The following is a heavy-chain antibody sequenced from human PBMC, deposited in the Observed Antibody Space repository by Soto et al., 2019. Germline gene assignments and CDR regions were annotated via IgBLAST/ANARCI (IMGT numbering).Heavy chain of an antibody. J-gene: IGHJ5*02. V-gene: IGHV4-30-4*01. D-gene: IGHD2-2*01. CDR3: ARSGIVLVPFYMDEGSYNWFDP. CDR1: GGSISSGDYY. Sequence: PSETLSLTCTVSGGSISSGDYYWSWIRQPPGKGLEWIGYIYYSGSTYYNPSLKSRVTISVDTSKNQFSLKLSSVTAADTAVYYCARSGIVLVPFYMDEGSYNWFDPCGQRSLVPVSA. CDR2: IYYSGST.